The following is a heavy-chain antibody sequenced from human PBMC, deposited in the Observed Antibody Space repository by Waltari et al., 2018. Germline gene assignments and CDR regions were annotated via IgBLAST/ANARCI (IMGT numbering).Heavy chain of an antibody. D-gene: IGHD2-2*01. J-gene: IGHJ5*02. Sequence: QVQLQQWGAGLLKPSETLSLTCAVYGGSFSGYYWSWIRQPPGKGLEWIGEINHSGSTNYNPSLKRRVTISVDTSKNQFSLKRSSVTAAETAVYYCARGRRRYCSSTSCYKNWFDPWGQGTLVTVSS. V-gene: IGHV4-34*01. CDR2: INHSGST. CDR1: GGSFSGYY. CDR3: ARGRRRYCSSTSCYKNWFDP.